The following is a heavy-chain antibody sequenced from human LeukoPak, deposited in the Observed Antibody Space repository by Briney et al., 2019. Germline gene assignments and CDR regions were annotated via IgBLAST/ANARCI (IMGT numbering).Heavy chain of an antibody. CDR1: GGSISSGGYY. D-gene: IGHD3-22*01. J-gene: IGHJ4*02. CDR3: AIDYGTGDSSGYYLY. CDR2: IYYSGST. Sequence: SQTLSLTCTVSGGSISSGGYYWSWIRQHRGKGLEWIGYIYYSGSTYYNPSLKSRVTISVDTSKNQFSLKLSSVTAADTAVYYCAIDYGTGDSSGYYLYRGQGTLVTVSS. V-gene: IGHV4-31*03.